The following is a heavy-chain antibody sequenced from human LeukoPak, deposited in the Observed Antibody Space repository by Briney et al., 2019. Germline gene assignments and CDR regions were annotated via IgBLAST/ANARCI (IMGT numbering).Heavy chain of an antibody. V-gene: IGHV4-38-2*02. CDR3: ASKVVTTSNYSDH. CDR1: GYSISSGYY. CDR2: IYHSGST. J-gene: IGHJ4*02. D-gene: IGHD4-23*01. Sequence: TSETLSLTCTVSGYSISSGYYWGWIRQPPGKGLEWIGSIYHSGSTYYNPSLKSRVTISVDTSKNQFSLKLTSVTAADTAAYYCASKVVTTSNYSDHWGQGTLVTVSS.